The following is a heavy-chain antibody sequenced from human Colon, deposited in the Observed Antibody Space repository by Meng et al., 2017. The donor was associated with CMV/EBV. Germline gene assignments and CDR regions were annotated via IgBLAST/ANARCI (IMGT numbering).Heavy chain of an antibody. V-gene: IGHV3-48*03. J-gene: IGHJ6*02. Sequence: LSLTCAASGFSFSTSEMNWVRQAPGKGLEWVSYIRSGGHTINYADSVKGRFTISRDNAKNSLYPQMNSLRAEDTAVYYCARGLGYSRSTIYYYYTMDVWGQGTTVTVSS. CDR2: IRSGGHTI. D-gene: IGHD6-13*01. CDR3: ARGLGYSRSTIYYYYTMDV. CDR1: GFSFSTSE.